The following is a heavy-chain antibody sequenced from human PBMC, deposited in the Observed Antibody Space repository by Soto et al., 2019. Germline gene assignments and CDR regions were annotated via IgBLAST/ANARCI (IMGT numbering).Heavy chain of an antibody. D-gene: IGHD3-10*01. CDR2: IYYSVST. Sequence: SETLSLTCTVSGGSISSYYWSWIRQPPGKGLEWIGYIYYSVSTNYNPSLKSRVTISVDTSKNQFSLKLSSVTAADTAVYYCAREWSGLRYFDLWGRGTLVTVSS. CDR3: AREWSGLRYFDL. V-gene: IGHV4-59*01. CDR1: GGSISSYY. J-gene: IGHJ2*01.